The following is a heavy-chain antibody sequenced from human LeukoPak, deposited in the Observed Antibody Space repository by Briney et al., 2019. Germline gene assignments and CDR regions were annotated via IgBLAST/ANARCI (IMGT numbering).Heavy chain of an antibody. CDR1: GYTFTGYY. CDR2: IDPNNGGT. D-gene: IGHD5-18*01. V-gene: IGHV1-2*02. Sequence: ASVKVSCKASGYTFTGYYMHWVRQAPGQGLEWMGWIDPNNGGTNYAQKFQGRVTMTRDTSISTAYMELNRLRSDDTAVYYCARDPYSNYFDYWGQGTLVTVSS. CDR3: ARDPYSNYFDY. J-gene: IGHJ4*02.